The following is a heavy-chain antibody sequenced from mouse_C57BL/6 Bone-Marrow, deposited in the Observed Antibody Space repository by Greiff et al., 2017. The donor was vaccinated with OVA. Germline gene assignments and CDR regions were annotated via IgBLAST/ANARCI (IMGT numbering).Heavy chain of an antibody. Sequence: EVKLVESGGGLVKPGGSLKLSCAASGFTFSDYGMHWVRQAPEKGLEWVAYISRGSSTIYYADTVKGRFTISRDKAKNTLLMQMTSLRSEDTAMYYCERWGLLDYYAMDDWGQGTSVTVSS. V-gene: IGHV5-17*01. CDR1: GFTFSDYG. CDR2: ISRGSSTI. CDR3: ERWGLLDYYAMDD. J-gene: IGHJ4*01. D-gene: IGHD2-3*01.